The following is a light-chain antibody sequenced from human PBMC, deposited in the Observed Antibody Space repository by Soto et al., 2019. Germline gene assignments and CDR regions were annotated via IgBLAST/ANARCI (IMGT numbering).Light chain of an antibody. CDR1: QSVSSN. CDR3: QQYNNWPPIT. V-gene: IGKV3-15*01. CDR2: GAS. J-gene: IGKJ4*01. Sequence: ETVLTQFPGTLSLSPGERATLSCRASQSVSSNLAWYQQKPGQAPRLLIYGASTRATGIPARFSGSGSGTEFTLTISSLQSEDFAVYYCQQYNNWPPITFGGGTKVDI.